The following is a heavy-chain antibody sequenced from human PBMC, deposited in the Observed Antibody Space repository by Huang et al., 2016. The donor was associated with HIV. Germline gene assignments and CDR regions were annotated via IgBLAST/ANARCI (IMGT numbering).Heavy chain of an antibody. CDR3: ARVEINTLTGYFSSFDN. CDR2: INHSVRT. J-gene: IGHJ4*02. D-gene: IGHD3-9*01. Sequence: QVHLQQWGAGLLKPSEALSLTCAVYGGSFRNYFWSWIRQPPGKGLAWIGEINHSVRTSDSPSLKSRVTRSVDTSKNQFSLKLSSVTAADTAVYYCARVEINTLTGYFSSFDNWGQGTLVTVSS. V-gene: IGHV4-34*01. CDR1: GGSFRNYF.